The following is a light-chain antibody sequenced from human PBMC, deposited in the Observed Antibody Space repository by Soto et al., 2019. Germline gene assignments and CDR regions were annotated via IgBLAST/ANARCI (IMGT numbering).Light chain of an antibody. Sequence: QLTQSPSSLSASVGDRVTITCRASQVIATHVAWYQQKPGQAPNLLLYAASTLQSGVPSRFSGGGSGTDFTLTISSLQPEDFATYYCQQLSSYPLTFGGGNKVEI. CDR3: QQLSSYPLT. V-gene: IGKV1-9*01. CDR2: AAS. CDR1: QVIATH. J-gene: IGKJ4*01.